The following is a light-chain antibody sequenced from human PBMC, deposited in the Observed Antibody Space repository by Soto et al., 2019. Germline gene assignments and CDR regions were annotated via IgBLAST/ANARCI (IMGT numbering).Light chain of an antibody. J-gene: IGKJ1*01. V-gene: IGKV3-20*01. Sequence: EIVLTQSPGTLSLSPGERATLSCRASQSVSSNYLAWYQQKPGQAPRLLIYGASSRATGIPDRFSGSESGTDFTLTISTLEPEVFAVYFCQQYGSSPWTFGQGTKVEIK. CDR3: QQYGSSPWT. CDR1: QSVSSNY. CDR2: GAS.